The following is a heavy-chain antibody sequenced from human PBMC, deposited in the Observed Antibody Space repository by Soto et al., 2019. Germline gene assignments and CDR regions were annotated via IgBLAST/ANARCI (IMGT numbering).Heavy chain of an antibody. Sequence: SETLPLTCVVDGGSLSGYYCSWIRQPPGKGLEWIGEINHSGSTNYNPSLKSRVTISVDTSKNQFSLKLSSVTAADTAVYYCARGLGFDYWRQGTLVTV. CDR2: INHSGST. V-gene: IGHV4-34*01. CDR1: GGSLSGYY. CDR3: ARGLGFDY. J-gene: IGHJ4*02.